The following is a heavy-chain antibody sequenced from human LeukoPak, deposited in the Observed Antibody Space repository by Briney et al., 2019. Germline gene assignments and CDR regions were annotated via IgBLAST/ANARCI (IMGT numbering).Heavy chain of an antibody. J-gene: IGHJ4*02. CDR1: GYTFTGYY. CDR3: ARGRPYYDILTGYPFDY. Sequence: GASVKVSCKASGYTFTGYYIHWVRQAPGQGLEWMGLINPNSGGTNYAQKFQGRVTMTRDTSISTAYMELSRLRSDDTAVYYCARGRPYYDILTGYPFDYWGQGTLVTVSS. V-gene: IGHV1-2*02. CDR2: INPNSGGT. D-gene: IGHD3-9*01.